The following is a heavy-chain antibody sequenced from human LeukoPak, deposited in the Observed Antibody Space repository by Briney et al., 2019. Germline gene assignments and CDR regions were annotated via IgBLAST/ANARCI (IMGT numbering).Heavy chain of an antibody. Sequence: GGSLRLSCVASGFTFSSYEMNWVRQAPGKGLEWVSYIRSTGSIIFYADSVKGRFTISRDNAKNSLYLQMNSLRAEDTALYYCARVNDYGGNDDAFDIWGRGAMVTVSS. J-gene: IGHJ3*02. CDR1: GFTFSSYE. CDR3: ARVNDYGGNDDAFDI. V-gene: IGHV3-48*03. D-gene: IGHD4-23*01. CDR2: IRSTGSII.